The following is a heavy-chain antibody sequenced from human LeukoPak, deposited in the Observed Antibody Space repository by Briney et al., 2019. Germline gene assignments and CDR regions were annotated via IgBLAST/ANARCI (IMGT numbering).Heavy chain of an antibody. CDR3: AKSLFTSATGTGRAFHI. Sequence: GGSLRLSCAASGFTFSSYGMHWVRQVPGKGLEWVAFIRYDGSDKYYADSVKGRFTISRDDSKNTLYLQMTGLRAGDTAEYYCAKSLFTSATGTGRAFHIWGQGTMVTVSS. CDR1: GFTFSSYG. V-gene: IGHV3-30*02. D-gene: IGHD1-1*01. CDR2: IRYDGSDK. J-gene: IGHJ3*02.